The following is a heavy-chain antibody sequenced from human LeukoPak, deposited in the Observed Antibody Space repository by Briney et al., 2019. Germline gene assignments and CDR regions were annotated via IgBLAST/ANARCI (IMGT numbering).Heavy chain of an antibody. V-gene: IGHV4-59*08. CDR3: ARLSFQAAAFDY. Sequence: PSETLSLTCTVSGGSISSYYWSWIRQPPGKGLEWIGYIYYSGSTNYNPSLKSRVTISVDTSKNQFSLKLSSVTAADTAVYHCARLSFQAAAFDYWGQGTLVTVSS. J-gene: IGHJ4*02. CDR2: IYYSGST. CDR1: GGSISSYY. D-gene: IGHD6-13*01.